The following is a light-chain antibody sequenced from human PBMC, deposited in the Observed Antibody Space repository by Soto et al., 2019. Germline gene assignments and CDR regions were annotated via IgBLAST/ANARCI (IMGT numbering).Light chain of an antibody. J-gene: IGLJ2*01. V-gene: IGLV1-40*01. CDR1: SSNIGAGYD. Sequence: QSVLTQPPSVSGAPGQRVTISCTGSSSNIGAGYDVHWYQQLPETAPKLLIYGNSNRPSGVPDRFSGSKSGTSASLAITGLQAEDEADYYCQSYDRSLSGVVFGGGTKVTVL. CDR3: QSYDRSLSGVV. CDR2: GNS.